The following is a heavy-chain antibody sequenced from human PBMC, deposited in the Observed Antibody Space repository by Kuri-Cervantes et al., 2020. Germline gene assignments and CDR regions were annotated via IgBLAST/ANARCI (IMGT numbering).Heavy chain of an antibody. J-gene: IGHJ4*02. CDR3: ARDAHGNWGSYFDY. Sequence: GGSLRLSCAASGFTFSSYAMSWVRQAPGKGLEWVSAISGSGGSTYYADSVKGRFTISRDNSKNTLYLQMTSLRTEDTAVYYCARDAHGNWGSYFDYWGQGTLVTVSS. CDR1: GFTFSSYA. D-gene: IGHD7-27*01. V-gene: IGHV3-23*01. CDR2: ISGSGGST.